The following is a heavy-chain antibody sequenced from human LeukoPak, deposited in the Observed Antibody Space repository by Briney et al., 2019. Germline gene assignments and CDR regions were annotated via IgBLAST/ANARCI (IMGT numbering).Heavy chain of an antibody. Sequence: SETLSPTCTVSGGSISTNYWSWIRQPAGKGLEWIGRIYNSGNTNYSPSLESRVTMSADTSKNQFSLKLSSVTAADTAVYYCARGTFDSSGYYLFDYWGQGTLVTVSS. CDR2: IYNSGNT. D-gene: IGHD3-22*01. CDR3: ARGTFDSSGYYLFDY. V-gene: IGHV4-4*07. J-gene: IGHJ4*02. CDR1: GGSISTNY.